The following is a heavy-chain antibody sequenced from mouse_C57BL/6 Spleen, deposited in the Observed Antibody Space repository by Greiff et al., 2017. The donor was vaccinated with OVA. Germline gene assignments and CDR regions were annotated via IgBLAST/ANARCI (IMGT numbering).Heavy chain of an antibody. CDR1: GFTFSSYA. CDR2: ISSGGDYI. Sequence: EVKLVESGEGLVKPGGSLKLSCAASGFTFSSYAMSWVRQTPEKRLEWVAYISSGGDYIYYADTVKGRFTISRDNARNTLYLQMSSLKSEDTAMYYCTSNYYGSSYGWYFDVWGTGTTVTVSS. CDR3: TSNYYGSSYGWYFDV. J-gene: IGHJ1*03. V-gene: IGHV5-9-1*02. D-gene: IGHD1-1*01.